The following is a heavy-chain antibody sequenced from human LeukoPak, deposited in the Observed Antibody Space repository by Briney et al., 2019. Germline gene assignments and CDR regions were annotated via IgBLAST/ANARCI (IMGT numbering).Heavy chain of an antibody. D-gene: IGHD2-15*01. Sequence: GGSLRLSCAASGVTLSSSAMSWVRQAPGEGLEWVSAISNNGGYTYYADSVQGRFTISRDNSKSTLCLQMNSLRAEDTAVYYCAKQLGYCSDGSCYFPYWGQGTLVTVSS. CDR3: AKQLGYCSDGSCYFPY. V-gene: IGHV3-23*01. CDR1: GVTLSSSA. CDR2: ISNNGGYT. J-gene: IGHJ4*02.